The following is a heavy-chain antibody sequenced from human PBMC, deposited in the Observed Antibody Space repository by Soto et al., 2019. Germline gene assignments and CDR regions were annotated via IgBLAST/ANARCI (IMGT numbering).Heavy chain of an antibody. J-gene: IGHJ5*02. D-gene: IGHD3-22*01. Sequence: PSETLSLTCTVSGGSISSYYWSWIRQPPGKGLEWIGYIYYSGSTNYNPSLKSRVTISVDTSKNQFSLKLSSVTAADTAVYYCARDGVISSSKASNWFDPWGQGTLVTVSS. CDR2: IYYSGST. CDR3: ARDGVISSSKASNWFDP. CDR1: GGSISSYY. V-gene: IGHV4-59*01.